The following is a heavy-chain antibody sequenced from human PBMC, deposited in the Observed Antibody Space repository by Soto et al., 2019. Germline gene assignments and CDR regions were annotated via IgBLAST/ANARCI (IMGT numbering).Heavy chain of an antibody. Sequence: QPGGSLRLSCAASGFTFSSYSMNWVRQAPGKGLEWVSYISSSSSTIYYADSVKGRFTISRDNAKNSLYLQMNSLRDEDTAVYYCAREDGYCSGGQGCTYYGMDVWGQGTTVTVSS. V-gene: IGHV3-48*02. D-gene: IGHD2-15*01. CDR3: AREDGYCSGGQGCTYYGMDV. J-gene: IGHJ6*02. CDR2: ISSSSSTI. CDR1: GFTFSSYS.